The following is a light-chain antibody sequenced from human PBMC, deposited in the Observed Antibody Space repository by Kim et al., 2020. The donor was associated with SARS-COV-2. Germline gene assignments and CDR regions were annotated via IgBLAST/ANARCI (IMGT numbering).Light chain of an antibody. CDR2: QDS. V-gene: IGLV3-1*01. CDR3: QAWDSGTVE. J-gene: IGLJ3*02. CDR1: KLGDKY. Sequence: SVSPGQTASITCSGDKLGDKYACWYQQRPGQSPVVVIYQDSKRPSGIPERFSGSNSGNTATLTISGTQAMDEADYYCQAWDSGTVEFGGGTQLTVL.